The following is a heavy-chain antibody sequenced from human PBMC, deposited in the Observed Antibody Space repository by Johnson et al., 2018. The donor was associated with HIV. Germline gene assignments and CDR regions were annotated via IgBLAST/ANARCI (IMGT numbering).Heavy chain of an antibody. D-gene: IGHD1-1*01. Sequence: VQLVESGGGLVKPGGSLRLSCAASGFTFSSYGMHWVRQAPGKGLEWVANIKQDGSDKYYVDSVKGRFTISRDNAKNSLYLQMNSLRAEDTAVYYCAREARIGNTDDAFDMWGQGTMVTVSS. CDR3: AREARIGNTDDAFDM. V-gene: IGHV3-7*01. CDR1: GFTFSSYG. J-gene: IGHJ3*02. CDR2: IKQDGSDK.